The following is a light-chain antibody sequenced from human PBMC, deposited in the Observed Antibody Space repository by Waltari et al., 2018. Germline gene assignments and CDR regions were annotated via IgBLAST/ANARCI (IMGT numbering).Light chain of an antibody. Sequence: EVVMTQSPATLSVSPGARATLSCRASQNVNSNLAWYQQNPGQAPRLLIYGASSTAPGIPARFSGSRSGTDVTLTISSLQSEDFAVYYCHQYNNWPPYTFGQGTKLEIK. V-gene: IGKV3-15*01. CDR3: HQYNNWPPYT. J-gene: IGKJ2*01. CDR2: GAS. CDR1: QNVNSN.